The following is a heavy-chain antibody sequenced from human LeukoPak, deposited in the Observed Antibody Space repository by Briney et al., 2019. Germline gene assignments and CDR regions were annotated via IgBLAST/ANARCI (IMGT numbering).Heavy chain of an antibody. V-gene: IGHV4-34*01. CDR3: ARHPFATPFDY. CDR1: GGSFSGYY. CDR2: INHSGST. J-gene: IGHJ4*02. Sequence: SETLSLTCAVYGGSFSGYYWSWIRQPPGKGLEWIGEINHSGSTNYNPSLKSRVTISVDTSKNQFSLKLSSVTAADTAVYYCARHPFATPFDYWGRGTLVTVSS. D-gene: IGHD2-15*01.